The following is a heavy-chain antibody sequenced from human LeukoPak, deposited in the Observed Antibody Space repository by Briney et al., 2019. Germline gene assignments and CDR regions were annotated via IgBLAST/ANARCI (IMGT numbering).Heavy chain of an antibody. D-gene: IGHD4/OR15-4a*01. Sequence: SETLSLTCTVSGGSISSYYWSWIRQPPGQGLEWIGYVYYSGSTNYNPSLKSRVTISVDTSKNQFSLKLSSVTAADPAVYYCARLTDYYYYMDVWGKGTTVTVSS. J-gene: IGHJ6*03. CDR2: VYYSGST. CDR3: ARLTDYYYYMDV. CDR1: GGSISSYY. V-gene: IGHV4-59*01.